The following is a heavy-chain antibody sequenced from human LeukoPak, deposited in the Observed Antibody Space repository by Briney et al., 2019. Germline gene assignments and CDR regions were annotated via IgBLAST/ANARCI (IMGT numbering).Heavy chain of an antibody. CDR1: GGSISSSSYY. CDR3: ARVGYYDSSGYLDY. D-gene: IGHD3-22*01. Sequence: SETLSLTCTVSGGSISSSSYYWGWIRQSPGKGLEWIGYIYYTGSTKYNPSLQSRVTISVDKSENQFSLNLYSVTAADTAVYYCARVGYYDSSGYLDYWGQGTQVTVSS. V-gene: IGHV4-61*05. CDR2: IYYTGST. J-gene: IGHJ4*02.